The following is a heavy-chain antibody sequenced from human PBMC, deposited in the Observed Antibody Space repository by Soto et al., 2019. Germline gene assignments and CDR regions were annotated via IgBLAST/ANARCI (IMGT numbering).Heavy chain of an antibody. J-gene: IGHJ4*02. CDR2: IIQDGRAI. CDR1: GFSSSDYW. Sequence: GGSLRLSCAASGFSSSDYWMSRVRQAPGRGLEWVAHIIQDGRAIYYVDSVRGRFTISRDSAGNSVFLEMHRLRVEDTAVYYCARGGELSLLPLDYWGLGTLVTVSS. V-gene: IGHV3-7*03. D-gene: IGHD2-15*01. CDR3: ARGGELSLLPLDY.